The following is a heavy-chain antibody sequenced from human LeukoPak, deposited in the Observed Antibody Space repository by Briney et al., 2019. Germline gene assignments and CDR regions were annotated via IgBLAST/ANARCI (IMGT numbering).Heavy chain of an antibody. D-gene: IGHD6-13*01. Sequence: PSETLSLTCAVYGGSFSGYYWSWIRQPPGKGLEWIGEINHSGSTNYNPSLKSRVTISVDTSKNQFSLKLSSVTAADTAVYYCASGYSSSWGYYYYYMDVWGKGTTVTVSS. CDR2: INHSGST. J-gene: IGHJ6*03. CDR3: ASGYSSSWGYYYYYMDV. V-gene: IGHV4-34*01. CDR1: GGSFSGYY.